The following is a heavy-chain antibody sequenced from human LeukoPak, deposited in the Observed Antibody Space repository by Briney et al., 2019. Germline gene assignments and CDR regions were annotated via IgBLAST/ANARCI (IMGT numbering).Heavy chain of an antibody. V-gene: IGHV4-4*02. CDR2: IHRDGRS. CDR1: GVSISTSEW. J-gene: IGHJ4*02. CDR3: GKTDIYFNPIDY. Sequence: SETLSLTCAVSGVSISTSEWWIWVRQPPGQGMEWIGEIHRDGRSRYNPSLKSRVTISIDYSKNQFSLKVSSVTAADTATYYCGKTDIYFNPIDYWGPGSLVTVSS. D-gene: IGHD3-9*01.